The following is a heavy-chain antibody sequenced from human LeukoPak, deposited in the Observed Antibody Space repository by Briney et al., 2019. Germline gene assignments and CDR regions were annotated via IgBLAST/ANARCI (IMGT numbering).Heavy chain of an antibody. CDR3: AREGGTIFGTR. CDR2: IYYSGST. Sequence: SETLSLTCTVSGGSISSYSWTWIRQPPGKGLEWIGYIYYSGSTNYNPSLKSRVTISVDTPKNQFSLKLSSVTAADTAVYYCAREGGTIFGTRWGQGTLVTVSS. V-gene: IGHV4-59*12. J-gene: IGHJ4*02. CDR1: GGSISSYS. D-gene: IGHD3-3*01.